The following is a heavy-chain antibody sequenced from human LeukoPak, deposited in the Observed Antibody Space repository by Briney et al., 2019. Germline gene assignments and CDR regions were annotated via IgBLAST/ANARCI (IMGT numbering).Heavy chain of an antibody. CDR3: ARPRTGMVRGVIPYFDY. CDR1: GYSFTSYW. J-gene: IGHJ4*02. Sequence: GESLKISCKGSGYSFTSYWIGWVRQMPGEGLEWMGIIYPGDSDTRYSPSFQGQVTISADKSISTAYLQWSSLKASDTAMYYCARPRTGMVRGVIPYFDYWGQGTLVTVSS. D-gene: IGHD3-10*01. CDR2: IYPGDSDT. V-gene: IGHV5-51*01.